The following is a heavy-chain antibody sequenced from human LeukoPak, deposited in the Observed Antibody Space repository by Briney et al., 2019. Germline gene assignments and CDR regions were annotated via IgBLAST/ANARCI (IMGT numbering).Heavy chain of an antibody. CDR2: INPNSGGT. D-gene: IGHD2-15*01. Sequence: ASVKVSCKASGYIFTSYYMYWVRQAPGQGLEWMGWINPNSGGTNYTQKFQGRVTMTRDTSISTAYMELSRLRSDDTAVYYCARAAVVVAATPGDYWDQGTLVTVSS. CDR1: GYIFTSYY. V-gene: IGHV1-2*02. J-gene: IGHJ4*02. CDR3: ARAAVVVAATPGDY.